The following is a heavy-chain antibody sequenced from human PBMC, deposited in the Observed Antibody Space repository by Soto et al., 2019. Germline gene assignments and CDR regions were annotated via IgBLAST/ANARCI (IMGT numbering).Heavy chain of an antibody. CDR3: AKAGDYSYFDY. V-gene: IGHV3-23*01. D-gene: IGHD2-21*01. Sequence: XESLPLSCAAYGFTFASYAMKWVRQAPGKGLEWVSAISGSGGSAYYADSVKGRFTISRDNSKNTLYLQMNSLRAGDTAVYYCAKAGDYSYFDYWGQGTLVTVSS. J-gene: IGHJ4*02. CDR2: ISGSGGSA. CDR1: GFTFASYA.